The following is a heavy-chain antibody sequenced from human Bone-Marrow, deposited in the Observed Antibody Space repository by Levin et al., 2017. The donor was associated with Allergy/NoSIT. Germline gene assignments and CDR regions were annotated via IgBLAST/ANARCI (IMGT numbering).Heavy chain of an antibody. Sequence: SESGPTLVKPTQTLTLTCTFSGFLLSTSGMCVSWIRQPPGKALEWLALIDWDDDKYYSTSLKTRRTISKDTSKNNVVLTMTNMDPVDTATYYCARIPYCSDYYDSPQENNWFDPWGQGTLVTVSS. J-gene: IGHJ5*02. V-gene: IGHV2-70*01. CDR3: ARIPYCSDYYDSPQENNWFDP. CDR1: GFLLSTSGMC. D-gene: IGHD3-22*01. CDR2: IDWDDDK.